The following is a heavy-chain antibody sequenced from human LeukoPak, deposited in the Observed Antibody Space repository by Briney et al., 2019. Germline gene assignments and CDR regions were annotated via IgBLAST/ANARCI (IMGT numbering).Heavy chain of an antibody. D-gene: IGHD6-13*01. Sequence: RGSLRLSCAASGFTFSSYAMSWVRQAPGKGLEWVSVISGSSDITYYADSVKGRFTISRDNSKNTLYLQMNSLRAEDTAVYYCAKGRSGIAAAGLNYWGQGTLVTVSS. V-gene: IGHV3-23*01. CDR1: GFTFSSYA. CDR2: ISGSSDIT. J-gene: IGHJ4*02. CDR3: AKGRSGIAAAGLNY.